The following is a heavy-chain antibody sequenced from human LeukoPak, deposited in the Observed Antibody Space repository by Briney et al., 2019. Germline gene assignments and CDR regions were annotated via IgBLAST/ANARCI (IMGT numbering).Heavy chain of an antibody. CDR1: DYSISSGYF. D-gene: IGHD3-22*01. CDR2: IFHGGNT. Sequence: SETLSLTCSVTDYSISSGYFWGWIRQPAGTGLEWIGMIFHGGNTYYNPSLESRVTLSKDTSKNQFPLRLTSMTAADTAIYYCARLSVAYDPYYFDFWGQGTLVAVSS. CDR3: ARLSVAYDPYYFDF. V-gene: IGHV4-38-2*01. J-gene: IGHJ4*02.